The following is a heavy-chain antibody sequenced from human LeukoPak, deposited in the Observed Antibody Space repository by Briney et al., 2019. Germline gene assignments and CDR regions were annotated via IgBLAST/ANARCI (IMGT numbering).Heavy chain of an antibody. D-gene: IGHD2-2*01. CDR1: GFTFSSYW. CDR3: ARGPGGFCSVTSCYSDY. J-gene: IGHJ4*02. CDR2: IKQDGSEK. Sequence: GGSLRLSCAASGFTFSSYWMSWVRQAPGKGLEWVANIKQDGSEKYYVDSVKGRFTISRDNAKDSLYVQMNSLRAEDTAVYYCARGPGGFCSVTSCYSDYWGQGALVTVSS. V-gene: IGHV3-7*01.